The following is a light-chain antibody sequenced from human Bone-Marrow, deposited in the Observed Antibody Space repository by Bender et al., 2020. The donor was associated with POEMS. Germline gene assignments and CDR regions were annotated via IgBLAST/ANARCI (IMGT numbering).Light chain of an antibody. V-gene: IGLV2-14*03. J-gene: IGLJ2*01. Sequence: QSALTQPASVSGSPGQSITISCSITSSDLGGSNYVSWYQQLPGKAPKLIISEFSERPSGVSNRFSGSRSGNTASLTISGLQVEDEADYYCCSYAGSYTVFGGGTQLTVL. CDR3: CSYAGSYTV. CDR1: SSDLGGSNY. CDR2: EFS.